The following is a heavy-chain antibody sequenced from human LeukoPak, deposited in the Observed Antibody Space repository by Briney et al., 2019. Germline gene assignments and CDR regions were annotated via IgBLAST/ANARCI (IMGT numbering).Heavy chain of an antibody. Sequence: GGSLRLSCAASGFIFSSYSRSWVRKAPGEGLEWVSVITGSGGNTYYADSVKGRFTISKDNSKNTVYLQMSSLRVDDTAVYYCAKAASSSWRSYYYGMDVWGQGTTVTVSS. CDR2: ITGSGGNT. D-gene: IGHD6-13*01. J-gene: IGHJ6*02. V-gene: IGHV3-23*01. CDR3: AKAASSSWRSYYYGMDV. CDR1: GFIFSSYS.